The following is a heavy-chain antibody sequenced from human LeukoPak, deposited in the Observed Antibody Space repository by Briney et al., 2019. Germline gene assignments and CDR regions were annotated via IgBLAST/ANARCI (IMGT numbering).Heavy chain of an antibody. CDR3: ARVGIYYGSGSYYYGNDY. D-gene: IGHD3-10*01. Sequence: ASVKVSCKVSGYTLSELSMHWVRQSPGKGLEWMGGFDVAETDTIYAQKFQGRVTMTENTSTDTAYMELNSLSSEDTAVYYCARVGIYYGSGSYYYGNDYWGQGTLVTVSS. V-gene: IGHV1-24*01. CDR2: FDVAETDT. CDR1: GYTLSELS. J-gene: IGHJ4*02.